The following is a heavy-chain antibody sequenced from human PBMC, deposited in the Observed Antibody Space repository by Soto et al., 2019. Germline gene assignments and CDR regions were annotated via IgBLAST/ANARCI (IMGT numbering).Heavy chain of an antibody. D-gene: IGHD6-19*01. J-gene: IGHJ4*02. CDR3: ARDNEQWLVGTYYFDY. V-gene: IGHV3-30*03. CDR1: GLAFSSHG. Sequence: GGSLRLSCAASGLAFSSHGLHWVRQTPGKGLEWVAFISYDGINKYYAESVKGRFTISRDSSKNTLFLRMNSLRADDTAVYYCARDNEQWLVGTYYFDYWGQGTLVTVSS. CDR2: ISYDGINK.